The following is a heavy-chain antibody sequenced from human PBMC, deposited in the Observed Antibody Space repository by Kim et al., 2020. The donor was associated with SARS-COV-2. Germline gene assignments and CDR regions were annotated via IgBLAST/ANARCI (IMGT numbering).Heavy chain of an antibody. V-gene: IGHV3-11*06. J-gene: IGHJ4*02. D-gene: IGHD3-22*01. Sequence: VTGRFSISRDNAKISLFLQINSLRADDTAVYYCARAGHYDSNGYLRDFDYWGQGTLVTVSS. CDR3: ARAGHYDSNGYLRDFDY.